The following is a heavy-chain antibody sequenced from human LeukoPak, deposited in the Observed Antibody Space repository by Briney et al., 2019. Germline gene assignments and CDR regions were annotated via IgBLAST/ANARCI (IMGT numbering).Heavy chain of an antibody. Sequence: GGSLRLSCVASGFTVSSNYMSWVRQAPGKGLEWVGRIKSNTDGGTVDYAAPVKGRFTISRDDSKNTLYLEINNLKAEDTAVYYCSRRRSGSLDYWGQGTLVTVSS. CDR3: SRRRSGSLDY. CDR2: IKSNTDGGTV. V-gene: IGHV3-15*01. CDR1: GFTVSSNY. D-gene: IGHD3-22*01. J-gene: IGHJ4*02.